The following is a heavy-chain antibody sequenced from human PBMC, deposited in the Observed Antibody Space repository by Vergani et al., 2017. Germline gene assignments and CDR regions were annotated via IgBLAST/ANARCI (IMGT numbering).Heavy chain of an antibody. D-gene: IGHD3-10*01. CDR2: MYHSGST. V-gene: IGHV4-59*01. Sequence: QVQLQESGPGLVKPSETLSLTCSVSGGSMSGYYWSWIRQPPGKELEWIGYMYHSGSTNYNPSLETRVTISGDTSKNQFSLQLNSVTAADKAVYYCGRVADFYGLGSRLLDLWGQGILVTVSS. CDR1: GGSMSGYY. CDR3: GRVADFYGLGSRLLDL. J-gene: IGHJ5*02.